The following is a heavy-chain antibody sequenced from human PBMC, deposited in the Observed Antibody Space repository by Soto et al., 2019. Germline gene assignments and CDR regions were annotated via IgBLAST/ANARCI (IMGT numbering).Heavy chain of an antibody. Sequence: HPGGSLRLSCEASGFTFSDDHMDWVRQAPGKGLEWVGRSRNKAHSYTIEYAASVKGRFTISRDDSQNSLYLHMNSLKTEDTAVYFCRAFISAAGTDYWGQGTLVTVSS. J-gene: IGHJ4*02. V-gene: IGHV3-72*01. CDR3: RAFISAAGTDY. CDR2: SRNKAHSYTI. D-gene: IGHD6-13*01. CDR1: GFTFSDDH.